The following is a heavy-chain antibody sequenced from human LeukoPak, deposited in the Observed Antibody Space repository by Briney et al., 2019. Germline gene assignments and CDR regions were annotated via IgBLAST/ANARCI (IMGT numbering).Heavy chain of an antibody. V-gene: IGHV3-23*01. J-gene: IGHJ1*01. D-gene: IGHD3-22*01. CDR2: ISGSGGTT. Sequence: GGSLRLSCAASGFTFSSYAMSWVRQAPGKGLEWVSAISGSGGTTYYADSVKGRFTISRDNSKNTLYLQMNSLRAEDTAVYYCATGMDNYDSSGYYSYFQHWGQGTLVTVSS. CDR1: GFTFSSYA. CDR3: ATGMDNYDSSGYYSYFQH.